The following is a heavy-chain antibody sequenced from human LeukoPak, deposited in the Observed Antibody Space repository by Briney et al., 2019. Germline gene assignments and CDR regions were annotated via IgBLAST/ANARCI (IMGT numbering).Heavy chain of an antibody. V-gene: IGHV3-7*01. Sequence: GGSLRLSCAASGFTFSSYWMSWVRQAPGKGLEWVASIKQDGSEKYYADSVKGRFTISRDNSKNTLYLQMNSLRAEDTAVYYCARDGGWQQLVLVSSASGTFDYWGQGTLVTVSS. D-gene: IGHD6-13*01. J-gene: IGHJ4*02. CDR3: ARDGGWQQLVLVSSASGTFDY. CDR2: IKQDGSEK. CDR1: GFTFSSYW.